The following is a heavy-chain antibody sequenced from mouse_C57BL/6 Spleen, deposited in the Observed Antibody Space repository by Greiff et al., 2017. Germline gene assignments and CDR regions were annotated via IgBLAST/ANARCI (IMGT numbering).Heavy chain of an antibody. Sequence: VQLQQSGTVLARPGASVKMSCKTSSYTFTSYWMHWVKQRPGQGLEWIGAIYPGNSDTSYNQKFKGKAKLTAVTSASTAYMELSSLTNEDSAVYYCTRAYGSSYGFDYWGQGTTLTVSS. V-gene: IGHV1-5*01. CDR3: TRAYGSSYGFDY. CDR2: IYPGNSDT. D-gene: IGHD1-1*01. CDR1: SYTFTSYW. J-gene: IGHJ2*01.